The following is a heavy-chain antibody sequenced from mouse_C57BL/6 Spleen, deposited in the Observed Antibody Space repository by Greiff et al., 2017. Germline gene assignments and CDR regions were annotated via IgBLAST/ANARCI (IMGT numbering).Heavy chain of an antibody. V-gene: IGHV5-17*01. J-gene: IGHJ3*01. Sequence: EVKLQESGGGLVKPGGSLKLSCAASGFTFSDYGMHWVRQAPEKGLEWVAYISSGSSTIYYADTVKGRFTISRDNAKNTLFLQMTSLRSEDTAMYYCARTGYGSSYPWFAYWGQGTLVTVSA. CDR2: ISSGSSTI. D-gene: IGHD1-1*01. CDR1: GFTFSDYG. CDR3: ARTGYGSSYPWFAY.